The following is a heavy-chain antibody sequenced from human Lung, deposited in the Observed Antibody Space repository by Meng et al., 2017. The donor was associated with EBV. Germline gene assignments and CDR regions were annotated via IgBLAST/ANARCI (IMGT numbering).Heavy chain of an antibody. J-gene: IGHJ5*02. CDR1: GFTFSSYS. D-gene: IGHD3-10*01. CDR3: ARDMVRGGNWFDP. CDR2: ISSSSSYI. V-gene: IGHV3-21*01. Sequence: EVQLVESVGXVVKPGGSLRLSGAASGFTFSSYSMNWVRQAPGKGLEWVSSISSSSSYIYYADSVKGRFTISRDNAKNSLYLQMNSLRAEDTAVYYCARDMVRGGNWFDPWGQGTLFTVSS.